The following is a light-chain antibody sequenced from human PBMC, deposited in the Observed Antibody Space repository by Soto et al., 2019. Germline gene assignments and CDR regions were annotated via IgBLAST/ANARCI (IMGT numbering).Light chain of an antibody. CDR1: QSIGTF. CDR3: QQAFSAEWT. Sequence: IQMTQSPSSLSASVGDIVSITFRASQSIGTFLNWYQQKPGEAPNLLIHTSFTLYSGVPSRFSGTGSGTDFTLTISSLQPEDFATYFCQQAFSAEWTFGQGTK. CDR2: TSF. V-gene: IGKV1-39*01. J-gene: IGKJ1*01.